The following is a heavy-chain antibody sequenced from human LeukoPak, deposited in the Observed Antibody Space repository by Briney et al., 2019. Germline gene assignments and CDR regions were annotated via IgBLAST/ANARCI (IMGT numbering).Heavy chain of an antibody. D-gene: IGHD3-22*01. CDR2: ISAYNGNT. V-gene: IGHV1-18*01. Sequence: ASVKVSCKASGYTFTSYGISWVRQAPGQGLEWMGWISAYNGNTNYAQKFQGRVTITADESTSTAYMELSSLRSEDTAVYYCARALYYDSSGYDYWGQGTLVTVSS. J-gene: IGHJ4*02. CDR3: ARALYYDSSGYDY. CDR1: GYTFTSYG.